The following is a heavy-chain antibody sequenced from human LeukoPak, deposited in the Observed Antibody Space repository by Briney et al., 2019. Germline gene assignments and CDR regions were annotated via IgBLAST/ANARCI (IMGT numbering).Heavy chain of an antibody. CDR1: GFTFSTYG. CDR2: IRHDGNNK. V-gene: IGHV3-30*02. D-gene: IGHD3-22*01. J-gene: IGHJ4*02. CDR3: AKAGDYYYDSSGYFDY. Sequence: PGGSLRLSCAPSGFTFSTYGIHWVRQAPGKGLEWVAFIRHDGNNKYYADSVKGRFTISRDNSKNTLYLQMNSLRAEDTAVYYCAKAGDYYYDSSGYFDYWGQGTLVTVSS.